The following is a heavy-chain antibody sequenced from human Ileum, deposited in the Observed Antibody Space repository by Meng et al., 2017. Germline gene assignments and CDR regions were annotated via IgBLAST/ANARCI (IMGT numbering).Heavy chain of an antibody. V-gene: IGHV4-61*01. CDR2: IHYSGSR. CDR3: ARFYGSGTFEVHDY. Sequence: QVQLQESGPGLVRPSETLPLTCNVSGGSVSSASYYWSWIRQPPGKGLEWIGLIHYSGSRNYNPSLKSRVTMSVDTSKNQVSLRLTSVTAADTAVYYCARFYGSGTFEVHDYWGQGTLVTVSS. CDR1: GGSVSSASYY. J-gene: IGHJ4*02. D-gene: IGHD3-10*01.